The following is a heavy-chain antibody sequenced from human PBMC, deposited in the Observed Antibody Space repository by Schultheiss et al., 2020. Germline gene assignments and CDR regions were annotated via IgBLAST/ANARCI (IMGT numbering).Heavy chain of an antibody. CDR1: GGSISSGGYS. CDR3: ARDLVAMVSMRRDYYYYGMDV. J-gene: IGHJ6*02. D-gene: IGHD5-18*01. Sequence: SETLSLTCAVSGGSISSGGYSWSWIRQPPGKGLEWIGYIYHSGSTYYNPSLKSRVTISLDTSKNQFSLKLSSVTAADTAVYYCARDLVAMVSMRRDYYYYGMDVWGQGTTVTVSS. CDR2: IYHSGST. V-gene: IGHV4-30-2*01.